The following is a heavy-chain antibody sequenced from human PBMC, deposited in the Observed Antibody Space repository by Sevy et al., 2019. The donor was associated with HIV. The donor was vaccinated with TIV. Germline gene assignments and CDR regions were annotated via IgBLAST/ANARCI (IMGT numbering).Heavy chain of an antibody. Sequence: GGSLRLSCAASGFTFSDYYMSWIRQAPGKGMEWVSYISSSGSTIYYADSVKGRFTISRDNAKNSLYLQMNSLRAEDTAVYYCAREGSSMVRGVLFDYWGQGTLVTVSS. D-gene: IGHD3-10*01. CDR2: ISSSGSTI. J-gene: IGHJ4*02. V-gene: IGHV3-11*01. CDR3: AREGSSMVRGVLFDY. CDR1: GFTFSDYY.